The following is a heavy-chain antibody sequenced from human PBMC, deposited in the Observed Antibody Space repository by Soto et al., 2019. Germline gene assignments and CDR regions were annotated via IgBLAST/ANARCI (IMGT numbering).Heavy chain of an antibody. V-gene: IGHV4-39*01. CDR3: ATRGRDGYNYGYYYYGMDV. J-gene: IGHJ6*02. Sequence: SETLSLTCTVSGGSISSSSYYWGWIRQPPGKGLEWIGSIYYSGSTYYNPSLKSRVTISVDTSKNQFSLKLSSVTAADTAVYYCATRGRDGYNYGYYYYGMDVWGQGTTVTVSS. CDR2: IYYSGST. D-gene: IGHD5-12*01. CDR1: GGSISSSSYY.